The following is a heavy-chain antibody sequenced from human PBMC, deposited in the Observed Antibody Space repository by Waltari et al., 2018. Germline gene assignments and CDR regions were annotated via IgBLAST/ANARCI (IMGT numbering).Heavy chain of an antibody. D-gene: IGHD6-19*01. J-gene: IGHJ3*02. CDR3: ARVYSSGWYGAFDI. V-gene: IGHV4-31*03. CDR2: IYYSGST. Sequence: QVQLQESGPGLVTPSQTLSLTCTVSGGSISSGGYSWSWIRQHPGKGLEWIGYIYYSGSTYYNPSLKSRVTISVDTSKNQFSLKLSSVTAADTAVYYCARVYSSGWYGAFDIWGQGTMVTVSS. CDR1: GGSISSGGYS.